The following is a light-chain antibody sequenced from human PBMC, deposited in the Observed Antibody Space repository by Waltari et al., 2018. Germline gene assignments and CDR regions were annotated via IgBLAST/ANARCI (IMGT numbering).Light chain of an antibody. CDR2: GAS. CDR3: QQYGSSPSWT. J-gene: IGKJ1*01. Sequence: EIVLTQSPGTLSLSPGERATLSCRASQRVSSSYLAWYQQKPGQAPRLLIYGASSRATGIPDRFSGSGSGTDFTLTISRLEPEDFAVYYCQQYGSSPSWTFGQGTKVEIK. V-gene: IGKV3-20*01. CDR1: QRVSSSY.